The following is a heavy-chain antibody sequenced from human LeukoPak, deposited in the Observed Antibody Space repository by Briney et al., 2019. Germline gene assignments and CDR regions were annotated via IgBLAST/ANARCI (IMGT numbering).Heavy chain of an antibody. CDR1: GFTFSDDY. V-gene: IGHV3-11*01. CDR3: ARDGVTTGAMDV. Sequence: GGSLRLSCAASGFTFSDDYMSWIRQAPGKGLEWVSYISSSGSTIYHADSVKGRFTISRDNAKNSLHLQMNSLRAEDTAVYYCARDGVTTGAMDVWGKGTTVTVSS. J-gene: IGHJ6*03. D-gene: IGHD4-17*01. CDR2: ISSSGSTI.